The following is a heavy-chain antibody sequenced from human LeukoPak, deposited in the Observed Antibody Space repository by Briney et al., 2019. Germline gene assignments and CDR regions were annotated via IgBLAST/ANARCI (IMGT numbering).Heavy chain of an antibody. CDR2: INIGGTNT. V-gene: IGHV3-11*06. Sequence: PGGSLRLSCAASAFTFNDYYMSWIRQAPGKGLEWLSYINIGGTNTHYADSVKGRFTISRDNAKNSLYLQMNSLRAEDTAVYYCARDADSGYHGVDYRGQGTLVTVSS. CDR1: AFTFNDYY. D-gene: IGHD5-12*01. J-gene: IGHJ4*02. CDR3: ARDADSGYHGVDY.